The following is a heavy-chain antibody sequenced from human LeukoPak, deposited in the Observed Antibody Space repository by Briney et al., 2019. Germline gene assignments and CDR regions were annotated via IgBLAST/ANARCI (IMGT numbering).Heavy chain of an antibody. D-gene: IGHD3-22*01. CDR3: AKDENYYDSSGYYYYYYMDV. Sequence: GGSLRLSCAASGFTFSSYAMSWVRQATGKGLEWVSAISGSGGSTYYADSVKGRFTISRDNSKNTLYLQMNSLRAEDTAVYYCAKDENYYDSSGYYYYYYMDVWGKGTTVTVSS. CDR1: GFTFSSYA. CDR2: ISGSGGST. V-gene: IGHV3-23*01. J-gene: IGHJ6*03.